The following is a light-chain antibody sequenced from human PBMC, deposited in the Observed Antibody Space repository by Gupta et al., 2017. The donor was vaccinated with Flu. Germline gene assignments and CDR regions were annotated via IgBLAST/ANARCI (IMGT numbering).Light chain of an antibody. CDR1: SSDVGGYNY. Sequence: QSALTQPRSGSGSPGQSVTISCTGTSSDVGGYNYVSWYQHHPAKTLHLIIYDVSRRSAAVPARFAGSEAGNTAALTISAREEEEAADYYGYSFAGSDNLVFGGGTKLTVL. CDR2: DVS. J-gene: IGLJ2*01. V-gene: IGLV2-11*01. CDR3: YSFAGSDNLV.